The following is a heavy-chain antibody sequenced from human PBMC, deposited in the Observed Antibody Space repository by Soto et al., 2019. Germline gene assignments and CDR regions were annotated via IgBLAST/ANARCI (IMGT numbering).Heavy chain of an antibody. CDR1: GVIVSSSC. CDR2: IYSAGST. J-gene: IGHJ4*02. V-gene: IGHV3-53*01. CDR3: ARLSMIPPDFDY. Sequence: SLGLSCASSGVIVSSSCMSWVRQAPGKGLEWISVIYSAGSTYYADSVKGRFTISRDNSKNTLYLQMIGLRAEDTAVYYCARLSMIPPDFDYWGQGTLVTVSS. D-gene: IGHD2-2*01.